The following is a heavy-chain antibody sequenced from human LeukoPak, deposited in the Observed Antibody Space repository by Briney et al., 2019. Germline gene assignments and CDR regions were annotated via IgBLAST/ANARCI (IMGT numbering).Heavy chain of an antibody. V-gene: IGHV1-46*01. CDR1: GYTFTSYY. Sequence: ASVKVSCKASGYTFTSYYMHWVRQAPGQGLEWMGIINPSGGSTSYAQKFQGRVTMTRDMSTSTVYMELSSLRSEDTAVYYCARDFKIGGTPDYRGQGTLVTVSS. CDR3: ARDFKIGGTPDY. CDR2: INPSGGST. J-gene: IGHJ4*02.